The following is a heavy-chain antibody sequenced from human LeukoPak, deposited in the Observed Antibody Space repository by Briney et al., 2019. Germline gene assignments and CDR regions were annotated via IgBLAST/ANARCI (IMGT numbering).Heavy chain of an antibody. D-gene: IGHD4-17*01. J-gene: IGHJ4*02. CDR1: GYTFTSYD. Sequence: ASVKVSCKASGYTFTSYDINWVRQATGQGLEWMGWMNPNSGNTGYAQKFQGRVTMTRNTSISTAYMELSSLRSGDTAVYYCARGLRRNRRYYFDYWGQGTLVTVSS. CDR3: ARGLRRNRRYYFDY. CDR2: MNPNSGNT. V-gene: IGHV1-8*01.